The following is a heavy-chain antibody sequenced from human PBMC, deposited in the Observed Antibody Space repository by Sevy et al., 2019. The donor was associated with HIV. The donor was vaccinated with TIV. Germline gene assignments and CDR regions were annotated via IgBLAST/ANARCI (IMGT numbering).Heavy chain of an antibody. Sequence: ASVKVSCKASGGTFSSYAISWVRQAPGQGLEWMGGIIPIFGTANYSQKFQGRVTITADESTSTAYMELSSLRSEDTAVYYCASDVSDNAFDIWGQGTMVTVS. CDR3: ASDVSDNAFDI. CDR1: GGTFSSYA. D-gene: IGHD3-16*02. J-gene: IGHJ3*02. CDR2: IIPIFGTA. V-gene: IGHV1-69*13.